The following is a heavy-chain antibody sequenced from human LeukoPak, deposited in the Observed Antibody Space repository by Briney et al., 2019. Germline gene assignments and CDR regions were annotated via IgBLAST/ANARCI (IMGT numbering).Heavy chain of an antibody. Sequence: PSETLSLTCTVSGGSISSGGYYWSWIRQHPGKGLEWIGYIYYSGSTYYNPSLKSRVTISVDASKNQFSLKLSSVTAADTAVYYCARLYSPEPIYYFDYWGQGTLVTVSS. V-gene: IGHV4-31*03. CDR1: GGSISSGGYY. CDR2: IYYSGST. J-gene: IGHJ4*02. CDR3: ARLYSPEPIYYFDY. D-gene: IGHD2-2*02.